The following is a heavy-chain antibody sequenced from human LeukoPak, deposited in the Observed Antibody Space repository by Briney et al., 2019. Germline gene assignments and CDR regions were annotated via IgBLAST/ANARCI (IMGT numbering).Heavy chain of an antibody. CDR2: IYYSESA. V-gene: IGHV4-59*08. D-gene: IGHD6-13*01. Sequence: SETLSLTCTVSGGSISSYYWSWIRQPPGKGLEWIGYIYYSESANYNPSLKSRVTISVDTSKNQFSLKLSSVTAADTAVYYCARHWIAAAGPAFDIWGQGTMVTVSS. J-gene: IGHJ3*02. CDR3: ARHWIAAAGPAFDI. CDR1: GGSISSYY.